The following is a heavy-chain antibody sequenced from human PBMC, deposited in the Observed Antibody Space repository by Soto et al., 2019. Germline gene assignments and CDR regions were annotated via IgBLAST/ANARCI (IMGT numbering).Heavy chain of an antibody. CDR2: IYYSGST. CDR3: AIYDRSGSRGFQH. Sequence: QVQLQESGPGLVKPSQTLSLTCTVSGGSISSGAYYWSWIRQHPGKGLEWIGYIYYSGSTYYNPSLTGRVPRSADTPTNQCSLKPSSVTAADTAVYYCAIYDRSGSRGFQHWGQGTLVTVSS. J-gene: IGHJ1*01. CDR1: GGSISSGAYY. V-gene: IGHV4-31*03. D-gene: IGHD3-22*01.